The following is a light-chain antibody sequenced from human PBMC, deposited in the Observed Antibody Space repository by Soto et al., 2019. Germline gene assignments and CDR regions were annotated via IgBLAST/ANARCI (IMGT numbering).Light chain of an antibody. CDR3: QQYGSSPT. CDR1: QSVSSSY. J-gene: IGKJ1*01. Sequence: EIVLTQSPGTLSLSPGERATLSCRASQSVSSSYLAWYQQKPGQAPRLLLYGASSRATGIPDRFSGSGSGTDFTLTISRLETEDFAVYYCQQYGSSPTFGQGTKVESK. CDR2: GAS. V-gene: IGKV3-20*01.